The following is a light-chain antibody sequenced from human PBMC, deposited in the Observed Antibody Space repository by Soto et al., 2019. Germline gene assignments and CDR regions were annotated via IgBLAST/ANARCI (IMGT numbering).Light chain of an antibody. V-gene: IGKV3-20*01. J-gene: IGKJ1*01. CDR1: QSVSSNY. CDR3: QQYGSSPRT. CDR2: DVS. Sequence: EIVLTQPPGTLSLSPGERASLSFMASQSVSSNYLAWYQQKSGQAPSLLIYDVSRRATGIPERFSGSGSGTDFTLIISRLEPEDFAVYYCQQYGSSPRTFGQGTKVDIK.